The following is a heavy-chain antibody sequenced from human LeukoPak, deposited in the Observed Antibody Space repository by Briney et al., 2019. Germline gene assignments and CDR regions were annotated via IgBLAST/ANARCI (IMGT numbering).Heavy chain of an antibody. CDR1: GYTLTELS. V-gene: IGHV1-24*01. D-gene: IGHD1-26*01. CDR2: FDYGHGET. Sequence: ASVKVSCKVSGYTLTELSMHWVRQAPGKGLEWMGGFDYGHGETIYAQKFQGRVTMTEDTSTDTAYMELSSLRSEDTAVYFCATGGIRDLLNYWGQGTLVTVSA. J-gene: IGHJ4*02. CDR3: ATGGIRDLLNY.